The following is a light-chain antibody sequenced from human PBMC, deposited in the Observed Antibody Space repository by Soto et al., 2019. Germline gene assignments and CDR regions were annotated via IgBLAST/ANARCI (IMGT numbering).Light chain of an antibody. Sequence: QMTQSPSSLSASAGDRVTISCRASQSLXMHFSWCQRKPGEAPRFLXYGASTLHRGGPSRLSGSGSGTDFILTIKSLQPEDFANYYFQQSWHAFRTFGQGTKVDIK. CDR3: QQSWHAFRT. V-gene: IGKV1-39*01. CDR1: QSLXMH. J-gene: IGKJ1*01. CDR2: GAS.